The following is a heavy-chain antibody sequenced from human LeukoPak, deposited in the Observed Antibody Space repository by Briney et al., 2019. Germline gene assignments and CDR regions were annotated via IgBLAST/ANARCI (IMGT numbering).Heavy chain of an antibody. J-gene: IGHJ5*02. CDR3: ATFFWSGLNWFDP. Sequence: PSETLSLTCTVSGGSISSGGYYWSWIRQPPGKGLEWIGYIYHSGSTYYNPSLRSRVTISVDTSKNQFSLKLSSVTAADTAVYYCATFFWSGLNWFDPWGQGTLVTVSS. CDR1: GGSISSGGYY. CDR2: IYHSGST. D-gene: IGHD3-3*01. V-gene: IGHV4-30-2*05.